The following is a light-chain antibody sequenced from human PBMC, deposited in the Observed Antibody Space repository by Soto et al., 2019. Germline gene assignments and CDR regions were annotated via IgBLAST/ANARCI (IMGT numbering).Light chain of an antibody. CDR1: QSISSW. V-gene: IGKV1-5*01. CDR2: DAS. CDR3: QQYNSYPS. Sequence: DIQITPAPSPPSASVGGRGPLTCRASQSISSWLAWYQQKPGKAPXXLIYDASSLESGVPSRFSGSGSGTEFTLTISSLQPDDFATYYCQQYNSYPSFGGGTKVDI. J-gene: IGKJ4*01.